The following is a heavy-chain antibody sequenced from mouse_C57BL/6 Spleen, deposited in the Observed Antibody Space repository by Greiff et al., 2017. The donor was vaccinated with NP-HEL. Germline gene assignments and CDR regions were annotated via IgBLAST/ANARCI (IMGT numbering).Heavy chain of an antibody. CDR2: INPNYGTT. CDR3: ARDYYGSSYGFAY. D-gene: IGHD1-1*01. J-gene: IGHJ3*01. V-gene: IGHV1-39*01. CDR1: GYSFTDYN. Sequence: VHVKQSGPELVKPGASVKISCKASGYSFTDYNMNWVKQSNGKSLEWIGVINPNYGTTSYNQKFKGKATLTVDPSSSTAYMQLNSLTSEDSAVYFCARDYYGSSYGFAYWGQGTLVTVSA.